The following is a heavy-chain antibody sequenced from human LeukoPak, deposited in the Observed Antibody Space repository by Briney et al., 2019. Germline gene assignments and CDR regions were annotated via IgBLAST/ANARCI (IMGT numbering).Heavy chain of an antibody. D-gene: IGHD5-24*01. CDR1: GFTFSSYA. CDR2: ISGSGGST. J-gene: IGHJ4*02. CDR3: AREVTRDGYNYPGDY. Sequence: GRSLRLSCAASGFTFSSYAMHWVRQAPGKGLEWVSAISGSGGSTYYADSVKGRFTISRDNSKNTLYLQMNSLKTEDTAVYFCAREVTRDGYNYPGDYWGQGTLVTVSS. V-gene: IGHV3-23*01.